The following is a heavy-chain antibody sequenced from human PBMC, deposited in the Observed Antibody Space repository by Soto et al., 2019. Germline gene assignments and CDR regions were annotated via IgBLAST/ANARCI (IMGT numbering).Heavy chain of an antibody. CDR2: INSSSSYT. CDR3: ARTIVAAGGRRYFDL. D-gene: IGHD6-13*01. J-gene: IGHJ2*01. CDR1: GFTFSDYY. Sequence: QVQLVESGGGLVKPGGSLRLCCAASGFTFSDYYMSWIRQAPGKGLEWVSYINSSSSYTNYADSVKGRFTISRDNAKNSLYLQMNSLRAEDTAVYYCARTIVAAGGRRYFDLWGRGTLVTVSS. V-gene: IGHV3-11*05.